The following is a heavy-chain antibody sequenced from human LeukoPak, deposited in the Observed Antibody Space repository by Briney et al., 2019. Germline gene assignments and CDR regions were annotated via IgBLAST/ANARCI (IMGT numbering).Heavy chain of an antibody. CDR3: AKGLDSGSYWGSFDY. Sequence: GGSLRLSCAASRFTFSNYAVNRVRQAPGKGLEWVSGISGSGGTTYYADSVKGRFSISRDNSKNTLYLQMNSLRAEDTAIYYCAKGLDSGSYWGSFDYWGQGTLVTVSS. D-gene: IGHD1-26*01. J-gene: IGHJ4*02. V-gene: IGHV3-23*01. CDR1: RFTFSNYA. CDR2: ISGSGGTT.